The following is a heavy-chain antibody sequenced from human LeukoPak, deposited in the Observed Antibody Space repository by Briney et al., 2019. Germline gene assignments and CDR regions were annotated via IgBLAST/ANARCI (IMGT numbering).Heavy chain of an antibody. V-gene: IGHV1-2*02. CDR1: GYILTDYY. J-gene: IGHJ5*02. D-gene: IGHD2-15*01. Sequence: ASVKVSCKASGYILTDYYMHWVRQAPGQGLEWMGWINPNSGGTNSAQKFQGRVTMTRDTSISTAYMELSRLRSDDTAVYYCARVGCTGGSCYGWFDPWGQGTLVTVSS. CDR2: INPNSGGT. CDR3: ARVGCTGGSCYGWFDP.